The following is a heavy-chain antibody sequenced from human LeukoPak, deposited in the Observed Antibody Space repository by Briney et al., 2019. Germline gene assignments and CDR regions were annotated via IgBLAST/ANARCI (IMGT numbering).Heavy chain of an antibody. CDR3: ARGRGYYDSSGYYYGD. J-gene: IGHJ4*02. CDR2: INHSGST. V-gene: IGHV4-34*01. CDR1: GGSFSGYY. Sequence: SETLSLTCAVYGGSFSGYYWSWTRQPPGKGLEWIGEINHSGSTNYNPSLKSRVTISVDTSKNQFSLKLSSVTAADTAVYYCARGRGYYDSSGYYYGDWGQGTLVTVSS. D-gene: IGHD3-22*01.